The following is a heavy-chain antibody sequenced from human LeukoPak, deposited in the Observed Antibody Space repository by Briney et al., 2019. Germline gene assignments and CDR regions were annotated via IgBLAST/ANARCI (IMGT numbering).Heavy chain of an antibody. D-gene: IGHD6-19*01. CDR1: GFTVSGSA. Sequence: GGSLRLSCAASGFTVSGSAMHWVRQASGKGLECLGRVRSKGYNYATAYGASVKDRFIISRDDSKSTAYLQMSSLKSEDTAVYYCATLGETSGWYPDHWGQGTLVTVSS. CDR3: ATLGETSGWYPDH. V-gene: IGHV3-73*01. J-gene: IGHJ4*02. CDR2: VRSKGYNYAT.